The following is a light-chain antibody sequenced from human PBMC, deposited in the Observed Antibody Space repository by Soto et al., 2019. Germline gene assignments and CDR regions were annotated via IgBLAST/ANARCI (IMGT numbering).Light chain of an antibody. CDR1: NSDVGGYNH. Sequence: QSVLNQPASVSGSPGQSITISCTGTNSDVGGYNHVSWYQQHPGKVPKVLIYDVANRPSGVSNRFSGSKSGNTASLTISGLQPEDEADYYCSSYTSSSTPYVYGTGTKVTVL. CDR2: DVA. J-gene: IGLJ1*01. CDR3: SSYTSSSTPYV. V-gene: IGLV2-14*01.